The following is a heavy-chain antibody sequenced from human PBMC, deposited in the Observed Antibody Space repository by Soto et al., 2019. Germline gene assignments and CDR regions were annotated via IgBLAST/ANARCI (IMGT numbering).Heavy chain of an antibody. CDR3: ARLRVQSSGWTHWDY. V-gene: IGHV4-39*01. Sequence: SETLSLTCIVSGASISSSTYYWGWIRQSPGNGLEWIGNIYYSGSTHYNPSLMSRATISADTSKNQLSLKLTSVTAADTAVYYCARLRVQSSGWTHWDYWGQGALVTSPQ. D-gene: IGHD6-19*01. J-gene: IGHJ4*02. CDR1: GASISSSTYY. CDR2: IYYSGST.